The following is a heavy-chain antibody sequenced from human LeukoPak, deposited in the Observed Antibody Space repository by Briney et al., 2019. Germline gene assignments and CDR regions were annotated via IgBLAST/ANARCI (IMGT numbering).Heavy chain of an antibody. CDR2: ISSSGSTI. D-gene: IGHD3-10*02. Sequence: GGSLRLSCAASRFSFSSYGMHWVRQAPGKGLEWVSYISSSGSTIYYADSVKGRFTISRDNAKNSLYLQMNSLRAEDTAVYYCAELGITMIGGVWGKGTTVTVSS. J-gene: IGHJ6*04. CDR1: RFSFSSYG. CDR3: AELGITMIGGV. V-gene: IGHV3-48*04.